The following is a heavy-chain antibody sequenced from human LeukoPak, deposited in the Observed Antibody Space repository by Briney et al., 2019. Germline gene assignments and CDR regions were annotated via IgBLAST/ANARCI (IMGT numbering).Heavy chain of an antibody. CDR3: AKGAYCDEDEYYYYGMDV. CDR1: GFTFDDYA. Sequence: GGSLRLSCAASGFTFDDYAMHWVRQAPGKGLEWVSGISWNSGSIGYADSVKGRFTVSRDNAKSSLYLQMNSLRAEDTALYYCAKGAYCDEDEYYYYGMDVWGQGTTVTVYS. J-gene: IGHJ6*02. D-gene: IGHD4-17*01. CDR2: ISWNSGSI. V-gene: IGHV3-9*01.